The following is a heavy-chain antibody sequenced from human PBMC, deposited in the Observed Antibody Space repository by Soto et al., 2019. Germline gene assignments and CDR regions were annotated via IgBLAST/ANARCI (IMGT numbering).Heavy chain of an antibody. CDR1: GFTFSNAW. Sequence: GGSLRLSCVVSGFTFSNAWMTWGRQAPGKGLEWVGRIKRKADGERYYGDSVKGRFTISRDNAKNSLYIQMNSLGAEDTAVYYCARDGGTLGFDYWGQGTLVTVSS. D-gene: IGHD3-3*01. CDR2: IKRKADGER. J-gene: IGHJ4*02. CDR3: ARDGGTLGFDY. V-gene: IGHV3-7*01.